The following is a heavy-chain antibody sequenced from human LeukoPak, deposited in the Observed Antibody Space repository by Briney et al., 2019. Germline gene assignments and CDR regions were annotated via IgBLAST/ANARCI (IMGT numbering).Heavy chain of an antibody. CDR3: ARFGYYDSSGYSNPGFDY. J-gene: IGHJ4*02. V-gene: IGHV4-34*01. Sequence: SETLSLACAVYGGSFSGYYWSWIRQPPGKGLEWIGSIYHSGSTYYNPSLKSRVTISVDTSKNQFSLKLSSVTAADTAVYYCARFGYYDSSGYSNPGFDYWGQGTLVTVSS. CDR2: IYHSGST. CDR1: GGSFSGYY. D-gene: IGHD3-22*01.